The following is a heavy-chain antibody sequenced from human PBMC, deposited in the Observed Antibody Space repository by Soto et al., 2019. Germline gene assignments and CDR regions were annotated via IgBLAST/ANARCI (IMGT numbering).Heavy chain of an antibody. CDR1: GYTFTSYG. J-gene: IGHJ4*02. Sequence: ASVRVSCQPSGYTFTSYGISWVRQAPGQGLEWMGWISAYNGNTNYAQKLQGRVTMTTDTSTSTAYMELRSLRSDDTAVYYCARALSYGDYYFDYWGQGTLVTVSS. V-gene: IGHV1-18*01. CDR2: ISAYNGNT. CDR3: ARALSYGDYYFDY. D-gene: IGHD4-17*01.